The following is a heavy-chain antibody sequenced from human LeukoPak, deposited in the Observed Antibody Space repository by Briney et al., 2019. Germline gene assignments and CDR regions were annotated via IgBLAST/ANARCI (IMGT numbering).Heavy chain of an antibody. CDR2: IYHSGST. D-gene: IGHD3-10*01. CDR3: ALNRYYGSNWFDP. CDR1: GYSISSGCY. J-gene: IGHJ5*02. V-gene: IGHV4-38-2*02. Sequence: SETLSLTCTVSGYSISSGCYWGWIRQPPGKGLEWIGSIYHSGSTYYNPSLKSRVTISVDTSKNQFSLKLSSVTAADTAVYYCALNRYYGSNWFDPWGQGTLVTVPS.